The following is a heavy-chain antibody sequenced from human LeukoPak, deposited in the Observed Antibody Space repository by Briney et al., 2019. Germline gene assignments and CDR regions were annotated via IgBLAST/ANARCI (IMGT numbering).Heavy chain of an antibody. D-gene: IGHD6-13*01. Sequence: GGSLRLSCAASGFTFSSYGMLWVRQAPGKGLEWVALIWFDGSYKYYVDSVKGRFTISRDNAKNSLYLQMNSLGAEDTAVYYCARDPYSSSWSYGMDVWGQGTTVTVSS. V-gene: IGHV3-33*01. CDR3: ARDPYSSSWSYGMDV. J-gene: IGHJ6*02. CDR2: IWFDGSYK. CDR1: GFTFSSYG.